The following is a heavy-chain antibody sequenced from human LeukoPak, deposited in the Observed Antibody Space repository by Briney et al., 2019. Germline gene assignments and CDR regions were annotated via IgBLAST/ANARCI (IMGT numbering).Heavy chain of an antibody. CDR1: GNYW. CDR3: AHYDFWSGFSFDD. Sequence: GGSLRLSCAASGNYWMHWVRQAPGKGLVWVSHINSDGSWTSYADSVKGRFTISKDNAKNTVYLQMNSLRAEDTAVYYCAHYDFWSGFSFDDWGQGTLVTVSS. J-gene: IGHJ4*02. V-gene: IGHV3-74*01. CDR2: INSDGSWT. D-gene: IGHD3-3*01.